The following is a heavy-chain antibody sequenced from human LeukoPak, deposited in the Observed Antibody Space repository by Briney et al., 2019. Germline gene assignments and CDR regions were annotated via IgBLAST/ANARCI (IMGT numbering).Heavy chain of an antibody. J-gene: IGHJ4*02. CDR1: GFTFGTYW. D-gene: IGHD3-10*01. CDR3: ARRGTPRSCYRPY. Sequence: PGGSLTLSCAASGFTFGTYWMSWVRQAPGKGLEGVANIKQDGSEKYYVDSVKGRFTISRDNAKNSRYLRMNSLRAEDTAVYYCARRGTPRSCYRPYWGEGTLVTVSS. V-gene: IGHV3-7*01. CDR2: IKQDGSEK.